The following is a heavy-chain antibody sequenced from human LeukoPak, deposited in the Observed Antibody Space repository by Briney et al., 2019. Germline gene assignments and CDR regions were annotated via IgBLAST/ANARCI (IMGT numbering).Heavy chain of an antibody. J-gene: IGHJ4*02. D-gene: IGHD3-9*01. CDR1: GGSFSGYY. CDR2: INHSGST. V-gene: IGHV4-34*01. Sequence: PSETLSLTCAVYGGSFSGYYWSWIRQPPGKGLEWIGEINHSGSTNYNPSLKSRVTMSVDTSKNQFSLKLSSVTAADTAVYYCARSKNILTVYYSNFDYWGQGTLVTVSS. CDR3: ARSKNILTVYYSNFDY.